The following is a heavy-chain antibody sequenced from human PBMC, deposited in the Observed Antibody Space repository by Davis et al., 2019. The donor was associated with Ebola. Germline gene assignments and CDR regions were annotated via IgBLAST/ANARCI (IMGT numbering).Heavy chain of an antibody. Sequence: MPSETLSLTCTVSGGSISSYYWSWIRQPPGKGLEWIGYIYYSGSTNYNPSLKSRVTISVDTSKNQFSLKLSSVTAADTAVYYCARTYYYGSGSPFPYYCYGMDVWGQGTTVTVSS. J-gene: IGHJ6*02. CDR3: ARTYYYGSGSPFPYYCYGMDV. D-gene: IGHD3-10*01. CDR2: IYYSGST. CDR1: GGSISSYY. V-gene: IGHV4-59*08.